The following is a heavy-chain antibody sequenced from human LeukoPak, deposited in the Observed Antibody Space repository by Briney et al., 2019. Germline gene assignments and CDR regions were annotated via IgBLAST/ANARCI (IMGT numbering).Heavy chain of an antibody. CDR2: ISSSSSYI. Sequence: PGGSLRLSCAASGFTFSSYSMNWVRQAPGKGLEWVSSISSSSSYIYYADSVKGRFTISRDNAKNSLYLQMNSLRAEDTAVYYCARDQFPTYYDFWSGYYMGGSFDYWGQGTLATVSS. D-gene: IGHD3-3*01. J-gene: IGHJ4*02. CDR1: GFTFSSYS. V-gene: IGHV3-21*01. CDR3: ARDQFPTYYDFWSGYYMGGSFDY.